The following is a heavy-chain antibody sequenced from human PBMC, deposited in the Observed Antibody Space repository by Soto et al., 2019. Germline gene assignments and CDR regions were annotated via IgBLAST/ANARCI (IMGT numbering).Heavy chain of an antibody. Sequence: GAPVEVSCKASGYGLTSYYRHSARQAPGQGLEWMGIINPSGGSTSYAQKFQGRVTMTRDTSTSTVYMELSSLRSEDTAVYYCAGIAVAGRAEFDYWGQGTLVTVSS. V-gene: IGHV1-46*01. CDR3: AGIAVAGRAEFDY. CDR2: INPSGGST. CDR1: GYGLTSYY. J-gene: IGHJ4*02. D-gene: IGHD6-19*01.